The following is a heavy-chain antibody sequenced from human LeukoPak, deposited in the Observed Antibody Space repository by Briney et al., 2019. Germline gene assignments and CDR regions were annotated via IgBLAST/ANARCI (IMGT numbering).Heavy chain of an antibody. Sequence: SETLSLTCAVYGGSFSGYDWSWIRQPPGKGLEWIGEINHSGSTNYNPSLKSRVTISVDTSKNQFSLKLSSVTAADTAVYYCARTATAGFWSGYYYNWFDPWGQGTLVTVSS. CDR3: ARTATAGFWSGYYYNWFDP. D-gene: IGHD3-3*01. CDR1: GGSFSGYD. J-gene: IGHJ5*02. V-gene: IGHV4-34*01. CDR2: INHSGST.